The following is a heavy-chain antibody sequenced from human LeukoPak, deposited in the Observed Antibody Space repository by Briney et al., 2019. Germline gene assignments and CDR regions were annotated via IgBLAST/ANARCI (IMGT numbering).Heavy chain of an antibody. V-gene: IGHV1-46*01. J-gene: IGHJ4*02. Sequence: GASVKVSCKASGYTSSNFFIHWVRQAPGQGLEWLGIIHPSDGRANFAQKFQDRVSLKSNTSTSTVYMELSSLTSEDTAIYFCTTVLKVGPWDFWGQGTLITVSS. D-gene: IGHD3-16*01. CDR3: TTVLKVGPWDF. CDR1: GYTSSNFF. CDR2: IHPSDGRA.